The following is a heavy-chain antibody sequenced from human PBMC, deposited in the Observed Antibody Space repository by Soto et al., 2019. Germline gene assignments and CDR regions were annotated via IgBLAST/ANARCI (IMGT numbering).Heavy chain of an antibody. CDR1: GGPITSPSYY. CDR2: IYYSGNT. CDR3: PRMELSRMVAIDY. Sequence: QLQLQESGPGLVKPSETLSLTCAFSGGPITSPSYYWGWIRQPPGRGLDWMGSIYYSGNTYYNVSLKVRATIYVDTSKNDFSIKRTSVTAADSAIYYSPRMELSRMVAIDYWGQGTLGTVSS. V-gene: IGHV4-39*02. D-gene: IGHD5-12*01. J-gene: IGHJ4*02.